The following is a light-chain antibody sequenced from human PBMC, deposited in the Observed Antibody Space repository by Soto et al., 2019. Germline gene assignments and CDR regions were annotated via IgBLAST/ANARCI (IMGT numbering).Light chain of an antibody. CDR2: GAS. CDR1: HRVSSY. J-gene: IGKJ4*01. CDR3: KQYNNWPLT. V-gene: IGKV3-15*01. Sequence: EIVMTQSPATLSVAPGERATLSCTASHRVSSYLAWYQQRPGQAPRLLIYGASTRATGIPARFSGSASGTEITLTFSSLQPEDLAIYYCKQYNNWPLTFGGGTKVDI.